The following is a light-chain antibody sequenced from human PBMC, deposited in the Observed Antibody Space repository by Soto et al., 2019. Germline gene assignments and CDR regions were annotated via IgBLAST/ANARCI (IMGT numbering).Light chain of an antibody. Sequence: DIQMSQSPSSLSASVGDSVTITCRASETIIDYLNWYQQQPGEAPKLLIFSASSLHSGVPSRFRDRGSGTHFTLTISSLQPEDFATYFCQQSFSAPRTFGQGTKLQAK. CDR1: ETIIDY. CDR2: SAS. V-gene: IGKV1-39*01. J-gene: IGKJ2*01. CDR3: QQSFSAPRT.